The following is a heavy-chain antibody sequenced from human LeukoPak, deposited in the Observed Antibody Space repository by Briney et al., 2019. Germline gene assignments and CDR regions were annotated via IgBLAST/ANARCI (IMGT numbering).Heavy chain of an antibody. D-gene: IGHD6-19*01. Sequence: GESLKISCKCSGYIFTSYWIGWVRQMPGKGLEGLGIINPGVSGTRYSPSFQGQVTISAAKSISTANLPWRSLKASDTAMYYCARRIGSGWYDYWGQGTLVTVSS. CDR1: GYIFTSYW. CDR2: INPGVSGT. J-gene: IGHJ4*02. V-gene: IGHV5-51*01. CDR3: ARRIGSGWYDY.